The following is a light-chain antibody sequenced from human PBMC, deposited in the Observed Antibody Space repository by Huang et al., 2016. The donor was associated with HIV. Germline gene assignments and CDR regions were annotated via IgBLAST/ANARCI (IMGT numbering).Light chain of an antibody. CDR3: QQSYSTPMYT. CDR1: QSIRNY. Sequence: DIQMTQSPSSLSASVGDRVTITCRASQSIRNYLNWYQQKPGKAPKLLIYAASSLQSGVPSRFSGRGSGTDFTLTISSLQPEDFATYYCQQSYSTPMYTFGQGTNLEIK. V-gene: IGKV1-39*01. J-gene: IGKJ2*01. CDR2: AAS.